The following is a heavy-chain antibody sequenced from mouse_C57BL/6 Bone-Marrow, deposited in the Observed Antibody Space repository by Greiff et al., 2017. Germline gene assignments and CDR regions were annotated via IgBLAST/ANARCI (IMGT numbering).Heavy chain of an antibody. CDR2: ISNLAYSI. CDR1: GFTFSDYG. Sequence: EVQGVESGGGLVQPGGSLKLSCAASGFTFSDYGMAWVRQAPRKGPEWVAFISNLAYSIYYADTVKGRFTISRENAKNTLYLEMSSLRSADTAMYYCARRSPYYGYFDYWGQGTTLTVSS. J-gene: IGHJ2*01. V-gene: IGHV5-15*04. D-gene: IGHD1-1*01. CDR3: ARRSPYYGYFDY.